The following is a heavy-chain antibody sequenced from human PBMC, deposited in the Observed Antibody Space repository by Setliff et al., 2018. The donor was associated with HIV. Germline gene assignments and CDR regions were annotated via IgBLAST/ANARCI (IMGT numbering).Heavy chain of an antibody. CDR2: ISSSSSTI. J-gene: IGHJ1*01. D-gene: IGHD2-8*01. V-gene: IGHV3-48*04. CDR1: GFTFSDYS. CDR3: AAQGVL. Sequence: GGSLRLSCAASGFTFSDYSMSWVRQAPGKGLEWVSYISSSSSTIYYADSVKGRFTISRDNADNSLYLQMTGLRVEDTAVYYCAAQGVLWGQGTLVTVSS.